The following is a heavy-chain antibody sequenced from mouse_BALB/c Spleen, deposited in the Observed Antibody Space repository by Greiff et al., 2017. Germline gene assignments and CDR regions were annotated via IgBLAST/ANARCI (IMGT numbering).Heavy chain of an antibody. D-gene: IGHD2-2*01. CDR3: ARQYGYDVAWFAY. V-gene: IGHV5-12-2*01. J-gene: IGHJ3*01. CDR1: GFTFSSYT. Sequence: EVKVVESGGGLVQPGGSLKLSCAASGFTFSSYTMSWVRQTPEKRLEWVAYISNGGGSTYYPDTVKGRFTISRDNAKNTLYLQMSSLKSEDTAMYYCARQYGYDVAWFAYWGQGTLVTVSA. CDR2: ISNGGGST.